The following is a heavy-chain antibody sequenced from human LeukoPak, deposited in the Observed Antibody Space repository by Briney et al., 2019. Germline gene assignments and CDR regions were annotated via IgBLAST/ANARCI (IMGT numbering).Heavy chain of an antibody. J-gene: IGHJ4*02. CDR1: GGSISSYY. Sequence: SETLSLTCTVSGGSISSYYWSWIRQPPGKGLEWIGYIYYSGSTNYNPPLKSRVTMSIDTPENQVSLTIRSVTAADTAVYYCARRGISSGWSFDFWGQGALVTVSS. V-gene: IGHV4-59*12. D-gene: IGHD6-19*01. CDR3: ARRGISSGWSFDF. CDR2: IYYSGST.